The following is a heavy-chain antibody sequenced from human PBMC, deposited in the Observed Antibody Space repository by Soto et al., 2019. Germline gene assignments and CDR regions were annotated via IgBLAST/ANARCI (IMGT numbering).Heavy chain of an antibody. CDR3: ARGVPRVYGMDV. D-gene: IGHD6-6*01. Sequence: PGGSMRLSCAASGFTFSTYWMHWVRQTPGEGLVWVSRINGDETTVNYADSVEGRFTISRDNAKNTLYLQMSSLRADDTAVYYCARGVPRVYGMDVRGQGTTVTVSS. J-gene: IGHJ6*02. V-gene: IGHV3-74*01. CDR1: GFTFSTYW. CDR2: INGDETTV.